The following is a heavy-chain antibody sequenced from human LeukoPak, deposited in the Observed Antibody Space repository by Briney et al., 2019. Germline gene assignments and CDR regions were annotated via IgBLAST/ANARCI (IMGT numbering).Heavy chain of an antibody. Sequence: SGPTLVKPTQTLTLTCAFSELPLTTSGVAVGWIRQPPGKALEWLALIYWDDDKRYSPSLKSRLTITKDSSENQVVLTMTNMDPLDTATYYCAHSGSRYGPFDYWGHGTLVTVSS. CDR1: ELPLTTSGVA. V-gene: IGHV2-5*02. CDR3: AHSGSRYGPFDY. D-gene: IGHD5-18*01. CDR2: IYWDDDK. J-gene: IGHJ4*01.